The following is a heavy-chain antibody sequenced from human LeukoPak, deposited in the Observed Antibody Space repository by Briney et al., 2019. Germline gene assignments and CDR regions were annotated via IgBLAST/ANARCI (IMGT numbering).Heavy chain of an antibody. CDR1: GGSLSGYY. J-gene: IGHJ4*02. V-gene: IGHV4-59*01. D-gene: IGHD3-10*01. CDR2: IYYSGSA. CDR3: AGNIVRGGGDDF. Sequence: SETLSLTCTVSGGSLSGYYWSWIRQPPGKGLEWIGYIYYSGSADYNPSLKSRVTMSVDTSKNQFSLKLRSVTAADTAVYYCAGNIVRGGGDDFWGQGTLVTVSS.